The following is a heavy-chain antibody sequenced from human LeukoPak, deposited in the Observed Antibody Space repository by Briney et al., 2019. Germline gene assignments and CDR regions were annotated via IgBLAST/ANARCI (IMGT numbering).Heavy chain of an antibody. CDR2: IIPILGIA. J-gene: IGHJ4*02. D-gene: IGHD5-24*01. Sequence: ASVKVSCKASGGTFSSYAISWVRQAPGQGLEWIGRIIPILGIANYAQKFQGRVTITADKSTSTAYMELSSLRSEDTAVYYCARVAVATNSPFDYWGQGTLVTVSS. V-gene: IGHV1-69*04. CDR3: ARVAVATNSPFDY. CDR1: GGTFSSYA.